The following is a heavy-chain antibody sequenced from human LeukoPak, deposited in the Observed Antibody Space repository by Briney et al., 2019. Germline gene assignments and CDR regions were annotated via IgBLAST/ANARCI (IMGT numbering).Heavy chain of an antibody. CDR3: ARGRYSSGWVDY. D-gene: IGHD6-19*01. J-gene: IGHJ4*02. Sequence: SQTLSLTCAISGDSVSSNSAAWNWIRQSPSRVREWLGRTYYRAKLYNDYAVAVKSRITINPDTSKSQFSLQLNSVTPEDTAVYYCARGRYSSGWVDYWGQGTLVTVSS. V-gene: IGHV6-1*01. CDR1: GDSVSSNSAA. CDR2: TYYRAKLYN.